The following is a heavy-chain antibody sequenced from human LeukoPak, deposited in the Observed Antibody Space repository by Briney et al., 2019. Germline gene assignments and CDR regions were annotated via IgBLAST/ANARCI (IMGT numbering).Heavy chain of an antibody. Sequence: ASVKVSCKASGYTFTSYDINWVRQATGQGLEWMGRMNPNSGNTGYAQRFQGRVTMTRNTSISTAYMELSSLRSEDTAVYYCARGGNYYDSTSLGHWGQGTLVTVSS. V-gene: IGHV1-8*01. CDR1: GYTFTSYD. J-gene: IGHJ4*02. D-gene: IGHD3-22*01. CDR3: ARGGNYYDSTSLGH. CDR2: MNPNSGNT.